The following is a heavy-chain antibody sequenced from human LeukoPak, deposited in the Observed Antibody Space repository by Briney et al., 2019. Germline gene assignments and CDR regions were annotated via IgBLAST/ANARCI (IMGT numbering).Heavy chain of an antibody. CDR1: GFTFSNYW. V-gene: IGHV3-30*18. CDR3: AKAYDFWSGHLDY. Sequence: PGGSLRLSCAASGFTFSNYWMSWVRQAPGKGLEWVAVISYDGSNKYYADSVKGRFTISRDNSKNTLYLQMNSLRAEDTAVYYCAKAYDFWSGHLDYWGQGTLVTVSS. CDR2: ISYDGSNK. J-gene: IGHJ4*02. D-gene: IGHD3-3*01.